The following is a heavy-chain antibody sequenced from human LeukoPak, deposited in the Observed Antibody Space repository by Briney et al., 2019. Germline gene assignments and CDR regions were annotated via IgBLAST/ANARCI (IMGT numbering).Heavy chain of an antibody. J-gene: IGHJ4*02. V-gene: IGHV4-39*01. CDR1: GGSISSSNYY. Sequence: SETLSLTCSVSGGSISSSNYYWGWIRQPPGKGLEWIGSIYYSGTTYYNPSLESRVSISVDTSKNQFSLKLTSVTAADTAGYYCARHPGYSSGLYWGQGTLVAVSS. CDR3: ARHPGYSSGLY. D-gene: IGHD6-19*01. CDR2: IYYSGTT.